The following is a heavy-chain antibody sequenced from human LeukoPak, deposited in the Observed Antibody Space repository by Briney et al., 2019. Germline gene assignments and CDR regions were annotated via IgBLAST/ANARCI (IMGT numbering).Heavy chain of an antibody. CDR1: GYTFTSYY. CDR2: INPSGGST. D-gene: IGHD4-17*01. V-gene: IGHV1-46*01. Sequence: ASVKVSCTASGYTFTSYYMHWVRQAPGQGLEWMGIINPSGGSTSYAQKFQGRVTMTRDMSTSTVYMELSSLRSEDTAVYYCARDRVHGDYVRWFDPWGQGTLVTVSS. CDR3: ARDRVHGDYVRWFDP. J-gene: IGHJ5*02.